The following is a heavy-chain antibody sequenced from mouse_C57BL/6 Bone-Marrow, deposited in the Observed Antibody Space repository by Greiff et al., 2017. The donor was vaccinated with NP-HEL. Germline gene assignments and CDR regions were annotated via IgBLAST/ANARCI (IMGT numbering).Heavy chain of an antibody. CDR3: ATDWESWYFDV. Sequence: QVQLQQSGAELARPGASVKLSCKASGYTFTSYGISWVKQRTGQGLEWIGEIYPRSGNTDDNEKFKGKATLTADKSSSTAYMELRSLTSEDSAVYICATDWESWYFDVWGTGTTVTVSS. CDR1: GYTFTSYG. V-gene: IGHV1-81*01. J-gene: IGHJ1*03. D-gene: IGHD4-1*01. CDR2: IYPRSGNT.